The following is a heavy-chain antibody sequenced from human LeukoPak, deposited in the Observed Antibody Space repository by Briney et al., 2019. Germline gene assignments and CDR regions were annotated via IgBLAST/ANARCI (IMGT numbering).Heavy chain of an antibody. CDR1: RFTVSSNI. Sequence: GGSLRLSSAASRFTVSSNIMSWVRQAPGQGLERVSVIYSGGSTYYADSVKGRFAISRDDSKNTLYLQMNSLRAEDTAVYYCARTQAWAAGGSPSGDYWGQGTLVTVSS. CDR3: ARTQAWAAGGSPSGDY. J-gene: IGHJ4*02. CDR2: IYSGGST. V-gene: IGHV3-53*01. D-gene: IGHD6-13*01.